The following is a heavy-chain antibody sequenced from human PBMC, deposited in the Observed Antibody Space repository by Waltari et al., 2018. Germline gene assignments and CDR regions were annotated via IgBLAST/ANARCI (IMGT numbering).Heavy chain of an antibody. D-gene: IGHD1-26*01. CDR3: ARDRDSGTYYYGY. Sequence: EVQLVESGGGLVKPGGSLRLSCAASGFTFSSYSMSWVRQAPGKGLEGVSSISSTGNYIYYADSVKGRFTISKDDAKNSLYLQMNSLRAEDTAVYYCARDRDSGTYYYGYWGQGTLVTVSS. CDR1: GFTFSSYS. CDR2: ISSTGNYI. V-gene: IGHV3-21*02. J-gene: IGHJ4*02.